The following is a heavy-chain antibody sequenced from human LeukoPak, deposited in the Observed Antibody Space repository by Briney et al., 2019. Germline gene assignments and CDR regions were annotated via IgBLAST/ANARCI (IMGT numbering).Heavy chain of an antibody. D-gene: IGHD2-21*02. CDR2: INPNSCVT. V-gene: IGHV1-2*02. CDR1: GYTFPTYF. CDR3: ARPTYCGSNCYFNFDY. Sequence: ASVKVSFKPSGYTFPTYFMHWLRQAPAQGLEWMGYINPNSCVTNYEQKFSGRVTMTWDTSISTAYIEMSGLTSDDTAIYYCARPTYCGSNCYFNFDYWGQGTLVTVSS. J-gene: IGHJ4*02.